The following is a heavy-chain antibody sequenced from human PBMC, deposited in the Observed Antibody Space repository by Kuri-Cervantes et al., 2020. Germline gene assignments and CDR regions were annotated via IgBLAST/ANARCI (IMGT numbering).Heavy chain of an antibody. Sequence: GSLRLSCTVSGGSISSYYWSWIRQPAGKTLEWIGRIDTSGNTNYNSSLKSRVTTSVDKSKSQFSLRLSSVTAADTAVYYCARVASGMTTVTYCRQGTLVTVSS. CDR2: IDTSGNT. CDR1: GGSISSYY. CDR3: ARVASGMTTVTY. V-gene: IGHV4-4*07. D-gene: IGHD4-11*01. J-gene: IGHJ4*02.